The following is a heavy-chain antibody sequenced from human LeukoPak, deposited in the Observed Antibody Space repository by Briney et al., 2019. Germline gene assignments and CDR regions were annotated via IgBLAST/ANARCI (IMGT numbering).Heavy chain of an antibody. CDR2: IYTSGST. V-gene: IGHV4-61*02. Sequence: SETLSLTCTVSGGSISSGSYYRSWIRQPAGKGLEWIGRIYTSGSTNYNPSLKSRVTISVDTSKNQFSLKLSSVTAADTAVYYCARVPGNSYYYYYMDVWGKGTTVTVSS. J-gene: IGHJ6*03. CDR1: GGSISSGSYY. CDR3: ARVPGNSYYYYYMDV. D-gene: IGHD1-1*01.